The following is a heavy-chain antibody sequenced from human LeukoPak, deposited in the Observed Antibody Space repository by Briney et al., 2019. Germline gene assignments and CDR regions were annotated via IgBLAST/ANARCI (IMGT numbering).Heavy chain of an antibody. Sequence: QPGGSPLLSCAASGFTFSSYAMSCVRPAPAKGLEWVSAISGSGGSTYYADSVKGRFTISRDNSKNTLYLQMNSLRAEDTAVYYCAKDLPLWFGELLIDYWGQGTLVTVSS. D-gene: IGHD3-10*01. CDR3: AKDLPLWFGELLIDY. J-gene: IGHJ4*02. CDR2: ISGSGGST. CDR1: GFTFSSYA. V-gene: IGHV3-23*01.